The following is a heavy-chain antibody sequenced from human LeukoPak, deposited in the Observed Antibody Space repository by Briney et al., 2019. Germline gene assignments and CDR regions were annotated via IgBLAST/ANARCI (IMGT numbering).Heavy chain of an antibody. V-gene: IGHV3-23*01. Sequence: PGGSLRLSCAASGFTFSSYGMSWVRQAPGKGLEWVSAISGSGGSTYYADSVKGRFTISRDNSKNTLYLQMNSLRAEDTAVYYCAKDSPPSVVITLYYFDYWGQGTLVTVSS. CDR3: AKDSPPSVVITLYYFDY. J-gene: IGHJ4*02. D-gene: IGHD3-22*01. CDR2: ISGSGGST. CDR1: GFTFSSYG.